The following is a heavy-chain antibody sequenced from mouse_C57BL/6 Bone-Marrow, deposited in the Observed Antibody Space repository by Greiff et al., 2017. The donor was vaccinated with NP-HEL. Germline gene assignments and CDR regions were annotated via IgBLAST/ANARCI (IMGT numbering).Heavy chain of an antibody. Sequence: EVQLQQSGAELVRPGASVKLSCTASGFNIKDDYMHWVKQRPEQGLEWIGWIDPENGDTEYASKFQGKATITADTSSNTAYLQLSSLTSEDTAVYYCTTRYYGSGSWFAYWGQGTLVTVSA. CDR2: IDPENGDT. V-gene: IGHV14-4*01. J-gene: IGHJ3*01. CDR3: TTRYYGSGSWFAY. CDR1: GFNIKDDY. D-gene: IGHD1-1*01.